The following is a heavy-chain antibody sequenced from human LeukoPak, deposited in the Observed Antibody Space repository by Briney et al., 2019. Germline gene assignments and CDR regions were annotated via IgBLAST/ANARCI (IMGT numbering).Heavy chain of an antibody. CDR1: GFTFSSYS. J-gene: IGHJ5*02. Sequence: GGSLRLSCAASGFTFSSYSMNWVRQAPGKGLEWVSYISSSSSTIYYADSVKGRFTISRDNAKNSLYLQMNSLRAEDTAVYYCARDVPAYCGGDCYHWGQGTLVTVSS. D-gene: IGHD2-21*02. CDR2: ISSSSSTI. CDR3: ARDVPAYCGGDCYH. V-gene: IGHV3-48*04.